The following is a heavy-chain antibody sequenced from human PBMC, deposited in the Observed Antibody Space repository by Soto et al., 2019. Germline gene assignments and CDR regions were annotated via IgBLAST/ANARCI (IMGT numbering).Heavy chain of an antibody. D-gene: IGHD1-1*01. CDR2: ISAHNGNT. V-gene: IGHV1-18*01. CDR1: GYAFTTYG. CDR3: ARGRYGDY. Sequence: QVHLVQSGAEVKKPGASVKVSCKGSGYAFTTYGITWVRQAPGQGLEWMGWISAHNGNTNYAQKLQGRVTVTRDTSTSTASMELRSLRSDDTAVDYCARGRYGDYWGQGALVTVSS. J-gene: IGHJ4*02.